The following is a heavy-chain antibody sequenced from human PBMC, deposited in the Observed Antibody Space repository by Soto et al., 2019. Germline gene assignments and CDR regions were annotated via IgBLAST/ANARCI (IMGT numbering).Heavy chain of an antibody. V-gene: IGHV1-69*01. D-gene: IGHD6-13*01. CDR1: GGTFSSYA. J-gene: IGHJ6*02. Sequence: QVQLVQSGAEVKKPGSSVKVSCKASGGTFSSYAISWVRQAPGQGLEWMGGIIPIFGTANYAQKFQGRVTIKADESTSTAYMKLSSLISEDTAVYYCARERGAAAGTSLSLDYYYYGMDVWGQGTTVTVSS. CDR2: IIPIFGTA. CDR3: ARERGAAAGTSLSLDYYYYGMDV.